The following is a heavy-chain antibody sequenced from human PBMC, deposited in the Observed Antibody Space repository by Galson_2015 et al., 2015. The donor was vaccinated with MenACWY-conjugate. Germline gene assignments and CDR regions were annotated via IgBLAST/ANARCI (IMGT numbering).Heavy chain of an antibody. CDR2: IDPTGSYT. CDR3: ARHKGTWYFDL. Sequence: QSGAEVKKPGESLRISCQGSGYSFTSYWISWVRQMPGKGLEWMGRIDPTGSYTNYSPSFQGHVTISIDKSISTAYLQWSSLKASDTAMYDGARHKGTWYFDLWGRGTLVTVSS. V-gene: IGHV5-10-1*01. CDR1: GYSFTSYW. J-gene: IGHJ2*01.